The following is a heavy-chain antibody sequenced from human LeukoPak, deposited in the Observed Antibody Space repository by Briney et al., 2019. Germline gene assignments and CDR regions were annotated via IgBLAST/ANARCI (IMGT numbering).Heavy chain of an antibody. CDR3: ARLNYGDTDY. D-gene: IGHD4-17*01. CDR1: GGSISSGSYY. J-gene: IGHJ4*02. Sequence: SETLSLTCTVSGGSISSGSYYWSWIRQPAGKGLEWIGRIYTSGSTNYNPSLKSRVTISVDTSKNQFSLKLSSVTAADTAVYYCARLNYGDTDYWGQGTLVTVSS. CDR2: IYTSGST. V-gene: IGHV4-61*02.